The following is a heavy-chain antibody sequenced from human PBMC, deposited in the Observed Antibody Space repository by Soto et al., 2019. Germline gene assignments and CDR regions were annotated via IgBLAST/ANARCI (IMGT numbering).Heavy chain of an antibody. J-gene: IGHJ4*02. CDR2: INHSGST. CDR1: GGSFSGYY. D-gene: IGHD3-22*01. V-gene: IGHV4-34*01. CDR3: ARGSDYYDSSGYYYEFDY. Sequence: TSETLSLTCAVYGGSFSGYYWSWIRQPPGKGLEWIGEINHSGSTNYNPSLKSRVTISVDTSKNQFSLKLSPVTAADTAVYYCARGSDYYDSSGYYYEFDYWGQGTLVTVSS.